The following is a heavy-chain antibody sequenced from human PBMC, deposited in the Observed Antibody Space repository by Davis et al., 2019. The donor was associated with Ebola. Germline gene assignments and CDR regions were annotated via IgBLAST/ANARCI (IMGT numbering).Heavy chain of an antibody. CDR3: AKDGGNYPYWYFDL. CDR1: GFTFELYA. CDR2: TTRSGGST. Sequence: GESLKISCAASGFTFELYAMSWVRQAPGKGLEWVSATTRSGGSTYYADSVKGRFTISRDNSRNTLYLQMNSLRAEDTALYYCAKDGGNYPYWYFDLWGRGTLITVSS. V-gene: IGHV3-23*01. D-gene: IGHD1-7*01. J-gene: IGHJ2*01.